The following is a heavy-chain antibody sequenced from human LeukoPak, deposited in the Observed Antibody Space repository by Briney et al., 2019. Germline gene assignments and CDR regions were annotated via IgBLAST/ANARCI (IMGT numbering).Heavy chain of an antibody. CDR2: INPNSGGT. V-gene: IGHV1-2*02. CDR1: GYTFTGYY. CDR3: ATPAGGSQRPSFDY. J-gene: IGHJ4*02. D-gene: IGHD1-26*01. Sequence: ASVKVSCKASGYTFTGYYMHWVRQAPGQGLEWMGWINPNSGGTNYSQRFQGRVTMTRDTSISTAYMELSSLRSDDTAVYYCATPAGGSQRPSFDYWGQGTLVTVSS.